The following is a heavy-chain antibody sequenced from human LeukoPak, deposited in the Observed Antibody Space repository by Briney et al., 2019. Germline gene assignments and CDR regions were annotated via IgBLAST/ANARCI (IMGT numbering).Heavy chain of an antibody. CDR3: ARSLDYDGSGYYGRNWFDP. CDR1: GGSISSGGYY. Sequence: SQTLSLTCTVSGGSISSGGYYWSWIRQHPGKGLEWIGYIYFSGSTYYNPSLKSRVTISVDTSKNQFSLNLSSVTAADTAVYYCARSLDYDGSGYYGRNWFDPWGQGTLVTVSS. V-gene: IGHV4-31*03. CDR2: IYFSGST. D-gene: IGHD3-22*01. J-gene: IGHJ5*02.